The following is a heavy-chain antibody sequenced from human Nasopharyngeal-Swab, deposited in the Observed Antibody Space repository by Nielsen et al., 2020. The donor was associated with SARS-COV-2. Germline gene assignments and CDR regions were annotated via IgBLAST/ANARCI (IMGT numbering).Heavy chain of an antibody. CDR1: GFTFRSYA. D-gene: IGHD3-16*01. CDR3: ARDLGGQFDP. J-gene: IGHJ5*02. V-gene: IGHV3-30*04. Sequence: GGSLRLSCAASGFTFRSYAMHWVRQAPGKGLEWVAVISYDGSNKYYADSVKGRFTISRDNSKNTLYLQMNSLRAEDTAVYYCARDLGGQFDPWGQGTLVTVSS. CDR2: ISYDGSNK.